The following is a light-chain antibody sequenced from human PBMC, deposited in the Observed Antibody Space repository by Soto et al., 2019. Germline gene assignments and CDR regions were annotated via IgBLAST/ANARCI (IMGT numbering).Light chain of an antibody. CDR1: NIGSKS. Sequence: SYELTQPPSVSVAPGKTARITCGGNNIGSKSVHWYQQKPGQAPVLVINYDSDRPSGIPERFSGSNSGNTATLTISRVEAGDEADYYCQVWDSSSDHPVVFGGGTKLTVL. J-gene: IGLJ2*01. CDR2: YDS. CDR3: QVWDSSSDHPVV. V-gene: IGLV3-21*04.